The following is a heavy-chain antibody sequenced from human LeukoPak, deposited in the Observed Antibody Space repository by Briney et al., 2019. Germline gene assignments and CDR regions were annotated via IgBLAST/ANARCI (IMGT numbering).Heavy chain of an antibody. CDR3: ARDFAHMPLGATSY. D-gene: IGHD1-26*01. CDR2: ISTYNGDR. Sequence: ASVKVSCKASGYTFTGYGVGWVRQAPGQGLEWVAWISTYNGDRKYAQKVQGRVTVTTDTSTNTAYMELRSLRSEDTAVYYCARDFAHMPLGATSYWGQGTLVTVSS. J-gene: IGHJ4*02. V-gene: IGHV1-18*01. CDR1: GYTFTGYG.